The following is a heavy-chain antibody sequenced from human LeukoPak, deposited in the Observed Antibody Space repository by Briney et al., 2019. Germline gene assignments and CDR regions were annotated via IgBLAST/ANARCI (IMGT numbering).Heavy chain of an antibody. J-gene: IGHJ4*01. CDR3: AKEQYPGYFDY. CDR2: IRFDATNK. Sequence: PGGALRLSCAASGFIFSGSSMHWVRQAPGKGREWVSFIRFDATNKYYADSVKGRFTISRDNSNHTLYLHLNNVRTEDTATYFCAKEQYPGYFDYWGQEPWSPSPQ. D-gene: IGHD1-14*01. V-gene: IGHV3-30*02. CDR1: GFIFSGSS.